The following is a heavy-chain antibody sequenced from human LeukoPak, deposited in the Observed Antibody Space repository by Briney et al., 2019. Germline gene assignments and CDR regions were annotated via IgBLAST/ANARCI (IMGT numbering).Heavy chain of an antibody. CDR3: ARVVHDYGDYPFDY. CDR2: IYYSGST. D-gene: IGHD4-17*01. CDR1: GGSISSSSYY. J-gene: IGHJ4*02. V-gene: IGHV4-39*07. Sequence: SETLSLTCTVSGGSISSSSYYWGWIRQPPGKGLEWIGSIYYSGSTYYNPSLKSRVTISVDTSKNQFSLKLSPVTAADTAVYYCARVVHDYGDYPFDYWGQGTLATVSS.